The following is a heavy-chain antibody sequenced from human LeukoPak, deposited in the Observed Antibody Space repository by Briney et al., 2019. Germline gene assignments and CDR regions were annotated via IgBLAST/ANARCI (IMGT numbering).Heavy chain of an antibody. D-gene: IGHD2-2*01. CDR1: GYTFTSFD. CDR2: MTPNSGQT. CDR3: ARNEYATGWFDH. Sequence: ASVKVSCKASGYTFTSFDINWVRQATGQGLAWLGWMTPNSGQTGYAQKFQGRVTLTRDTSTSTAYMELSSLTSEDTAVYYCARNEYATGWFDHWGQGTVVTVSS. V-gene: IGHV1-8*01. J-gene: IGHJ5*02.